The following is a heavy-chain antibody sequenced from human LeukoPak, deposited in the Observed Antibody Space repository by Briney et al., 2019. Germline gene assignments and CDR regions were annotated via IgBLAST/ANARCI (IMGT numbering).Heavy chain of an antibody. D-gene: IGHD4-17*01. Sequence: GTNKYYADSVKGRFTISRDNSKNTLYLQMNSLKTGDTAVYYCANYGDYQYFDYWGQGTPVTVSS. CDR2: GTNK. CDR3: ANYGDYQYFDY. V-gene: IGHV3-30*02. J-gene: IGHJ4*02.